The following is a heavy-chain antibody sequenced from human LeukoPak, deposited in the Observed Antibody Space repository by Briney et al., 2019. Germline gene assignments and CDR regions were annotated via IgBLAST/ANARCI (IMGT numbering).Heavy chain of an antibody. CDR2: ISAYNGNK. CDR3: ARETDSYDFWSGYYSKGYFDY. CDR1: VYTFIRCG. D-gene: IGHD3-3*01. V-gene: IGHV1-18*01. J-gene: IGHJ4*02. Sequence: ASVKVSRMASVYTFIRCGIRGVRPPPARGLAWMGWISAYNGNKNYEQKRQGRVTMATDTSTSAACMELRSLRSDDTAVYYCARETDSYDFWSGYYSKGYFDYWGQGTLVTVSS.